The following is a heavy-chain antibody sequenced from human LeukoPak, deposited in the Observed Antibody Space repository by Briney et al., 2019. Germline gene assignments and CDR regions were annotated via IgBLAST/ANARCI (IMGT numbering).Heavy chain of an antibody. D-gene: IGHD3-22*01. Sequence: GGSLRLSCATSGFTFSNAWMNWVRQAPGKGLEWVGRIRSNSDGGTIDYAAPVGGRFTLSRDDSKTTLYLQMNSLQTEDTAVYYCATDFYDSTWGQGTLVTVSS. CDR1: GFTFSNAW. J-gene: IGHJ5*02. CDR3: ATDFYDST. V-gene: IGHV3-15*07. CDR2: IRSNSDGGTI.